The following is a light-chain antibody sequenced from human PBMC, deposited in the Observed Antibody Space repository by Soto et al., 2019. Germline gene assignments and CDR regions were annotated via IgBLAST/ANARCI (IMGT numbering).Light chain of an antibody. Sequence: EIVMTQSPVTLSVSPGERATLSCRASQSVSSNLAWYQQKPGQVPRLLLYGASTRATGIPARFSGSGSGTEFTLTISSLQSEDFAVYYCKQYNNWPWTFGQGTKVDIK. CDR3: KQYNNWPWT. CDR1: QSVSSN. CDR2: GAS. J-gene: IGKJ1*01. V-gene: IGKV3-15*01.